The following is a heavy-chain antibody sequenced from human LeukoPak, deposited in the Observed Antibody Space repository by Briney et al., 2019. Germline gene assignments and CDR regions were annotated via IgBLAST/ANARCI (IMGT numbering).Heavy chain of an antibody. Sequence: PSETLSLTCTVSGGSIINTNYYWAWIRQPPGRGLEWMGGIYYPGSTYCKPSLKSRLTISIDTSNNQFFLKLTSVTAEDTAVYYCAGQSWGYHSWFDPWGQGSLVTVSS. CDR1: GGSIINTNYY. J-gene: IGHJ5*02. CDR2: IYYPGST. D-gene: IGHD5-12*01. V-gene: IGHV4-39*01. CDR3: AGQSWGYHSWFDP.